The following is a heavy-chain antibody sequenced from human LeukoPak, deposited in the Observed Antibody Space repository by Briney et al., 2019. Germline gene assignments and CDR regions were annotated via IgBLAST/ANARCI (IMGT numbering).Heavy chain of an antibody. D-gene: IGHD5-12*01. CDR2: MNTNTGKT. V-gene: IGHV1-8*01. CDR1: GYTFTSYH. Sequence: ASVKVSCKASGYTFTSYHINLVRQATGQGLEWMGLMNTNTGKTGYARKFQGRLTMTRNTSINTAYMELSSLRSDDTAVYYCAKAGILATMNADWFDPWGQGTLVTVSS. J-gene: IGHJ5*02. CDR3: AKAGILATMNADWFDP.